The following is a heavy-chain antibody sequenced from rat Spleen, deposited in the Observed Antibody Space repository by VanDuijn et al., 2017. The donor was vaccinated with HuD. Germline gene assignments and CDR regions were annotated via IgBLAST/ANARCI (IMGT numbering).Heavy chain of an antibody. J-gene: IGHJ3*01. CDR2: ISDDGSNT. Sequence: EVQLVESDGGLVQPGRSLKLSCAASGFTFSDYYMAWVRQAPTKGLEWVATISDDGSNTHYRDSVKGRFTISRDSAKSTLYLQMDSLRSEDTATYYCASGLYNWFTYWGQGTLVTVSS. CDR3: ASGLYNWFTY. V-gene: IGHV5-7*01. CDR1: GFTFSDYY. D-gene: IGHD1-6*01.